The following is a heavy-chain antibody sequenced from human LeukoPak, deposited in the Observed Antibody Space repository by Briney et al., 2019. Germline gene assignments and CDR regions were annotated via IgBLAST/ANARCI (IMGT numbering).Heavy chain of an antibody. CDR1: GYSFTSYC. Sequence: GESLKISCKGSGYSFTSYCIGWVRQMPGKGLEWMGIIYPGDSDTRYSPSFQGQVTISAAKSISTAYLQWSSLKASDTAMYYCARSKAYYYYYMDVWGKGTTVTVSS. CDR2: IYPGDSDT. V-gene: IGHV5-51*01. CDR3: ARSKAYYYYYMDV. J-gene: IGHJ6*03.